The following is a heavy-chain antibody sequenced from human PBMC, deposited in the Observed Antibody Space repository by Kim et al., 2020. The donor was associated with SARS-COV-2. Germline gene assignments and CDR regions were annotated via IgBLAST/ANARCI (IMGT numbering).Heavy chain of an antibody. CDR1: GFTFSSHW. CDR2: INSDGSTT. V-gene: IGHV3-74*01. CDR3: ARRQFTSGWYYFDY. D-gene: IGHD6-19*01. Sequence: GGSLRLSCAASGFTFSSHWMHWVRQEPGKGLVWVSRINSDGSTTSYADSVKGRFTISRDNAKNTLYLQMNSLRAEDTAVYYCARRQFTSGWYYFDYWGQGSLDKVYS. J-gene: IGHJ4*02.